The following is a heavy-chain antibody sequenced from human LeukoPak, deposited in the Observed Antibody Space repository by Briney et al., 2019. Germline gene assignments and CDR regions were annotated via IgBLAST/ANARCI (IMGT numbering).Heavy chain of an antibody. CDR3: ARDRRYSYGLIDY. Sequence: HPGGSLRLSCAASGFTFSSYWMSWVRQAPGKGLEWVASINQDGSEKYYVDSVKGRFTISRDNAKNSLYLQMNSLRAEDTAVYYCARDRRYSYGLIDYWGQGTQVTVSS. D-gene: IGHD5-18*01. V-gene: IGHV3-7*01. CDR1: GFTFSSYW. CDR2: INQDGSEK. J-gene: IGHJ4*02.